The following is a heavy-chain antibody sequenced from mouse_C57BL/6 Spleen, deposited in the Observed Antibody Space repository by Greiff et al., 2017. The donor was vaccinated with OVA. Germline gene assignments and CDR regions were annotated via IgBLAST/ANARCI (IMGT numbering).Heavy chain of an antibody. Sequence: VQLQQSGPELVKPGASVKISCKASGYAFSSSWLNWVKQRPGKGLELIGRIYPGGGATNYNGKFKGKATLTADKSSSPAYMQLSSLTSEDSAVYFCAGGRDSNHEGAMDYWGQGTSVTVSS. CDR3: AGGRDSNHEGAMDY. CDR1: GYAFSSSW. V-gene: IGHV1-82*01. J-gene: IGHJ4*01. CDR2: IYPGGGAT. D-gene: IGHD1-1*02.